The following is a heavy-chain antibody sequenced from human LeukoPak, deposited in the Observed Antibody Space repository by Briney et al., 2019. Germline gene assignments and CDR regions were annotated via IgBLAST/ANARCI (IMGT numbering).Heavy chain of an antibody. Sequence: SQTLSLTCTVSGGSISSGDCYWSWIRQPPGKGLEWIGYIYYSGSTYYNPSLKSRVTISVDTSKNQFSLKLSSVTAADTAVYYCARGSPIRYCSSTSCRNLKYGMDVWGKGTTVTVSS. CDR3: ARGSPIRYCSSTSCRNLKYGMDV. CDR1: GGSISSGDCY. V-gene: IGHV4-30-4*01. CDR2: IYYSGST. D-gene: IGHD2-2*01. J-gene: IGHJ6*04.